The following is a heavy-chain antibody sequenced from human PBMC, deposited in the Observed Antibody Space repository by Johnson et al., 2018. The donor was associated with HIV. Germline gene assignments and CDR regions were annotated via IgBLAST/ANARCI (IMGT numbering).Heavy chain of an antibody. CDR1: GLTFSSYG. CDR3: AKGEVGHIVTTRESTFDI. Sequence: QVQLVESGGGVAQPGRSLRLSCEVSGLTFSSYGFHWVRQSPGKGLEWVAVVWYDGRNKHYADSVKGRFTISRDNSINTVSLQMNSLRAEDTAVYYCAKGEVGHIVTTRESTFDIWGQGTMVIVSS. D-gene: IGHD5-12*01. J-gene: IGHJ3*02. V-gene: IGHV3-33*06. CDR2: VWYDGRNK.